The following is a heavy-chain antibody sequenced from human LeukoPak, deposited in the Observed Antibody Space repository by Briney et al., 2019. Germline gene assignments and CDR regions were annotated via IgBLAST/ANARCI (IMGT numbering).Heavy chain of an antibody. J-gene: IGHJ4*02. D-gene: IGHD3-16*01. Sequence: GGSLRLSCAASGFSFDTHGMHWVRQAPGKGLEWVAVIWYDGSKQYYADSVKGRFTISRDNSKKSLFLQMNSLRAEDTALYYCARDVFADSSGGSFDFWGQGTLVTVSS. CDR2: IWYDGSKQ. CDR1: GFSFDTHG. V-gene: IGHV3-33*01. CDR3: ARDVFADSSGGSFDF.